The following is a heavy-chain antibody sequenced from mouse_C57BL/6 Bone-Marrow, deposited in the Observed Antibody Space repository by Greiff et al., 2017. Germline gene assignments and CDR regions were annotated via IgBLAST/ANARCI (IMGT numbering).Heavy chain of an antibody. Sequence: QVQLQQPGAELVKPGASVKLSCKASGYTFTSYWMQWVKQRPGQGLEWIGEIDPSDSYTNYNQTFKGKATLTVDTSSSTAYMQLSSLTSEDSAVYYCAREGRLLLYFDYWGQGTTLTVSS. D-gene: IGHD2-3*01. J-gene: IGHJ2*01. V-gene: IGHV1-50*01. CDR2: IDPSDSYT. CDR1: GYTFTSYW. CDR3: AREGRLLLYFDY.